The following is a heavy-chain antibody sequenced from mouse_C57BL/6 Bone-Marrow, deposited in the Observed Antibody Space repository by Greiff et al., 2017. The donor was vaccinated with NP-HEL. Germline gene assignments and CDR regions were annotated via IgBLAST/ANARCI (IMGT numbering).Heavy chain of an antibody. CDR2: INPYNGDT. J-gene: IGHJ3*01. V-gene: IGHV1-20*01. CDR3: ATLYYGSSFAY. CDR1: GYSFTGYF. Sequence: EVQLQESGPELVKPGDSVKISCKASGYSFTGYFMNWVMQSHGKSLEWIGRINPYNGDTFYNQKFKGKATLTVDKSSSTAHMELRSLTSEDSAVYYCATLYYGSSFAYWGQGTLVTVSA. D-gene: IGHD1-1*01.